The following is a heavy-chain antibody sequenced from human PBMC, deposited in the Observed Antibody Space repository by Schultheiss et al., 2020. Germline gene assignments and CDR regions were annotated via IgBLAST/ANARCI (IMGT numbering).Heavy chain of an antibody. CDR2: ISSSGSTI. Sequence: GGSLRLSCAASGFTFSSYAMSWVRQAPGKGLEWVSYISSSGSTIYYADSVKGRFTISRDNAKNSLYLQMNSLRDEDTAIYYCAKGGDYSNYAVIYWGQGTLVTVSS. J-gene: IGHJ4*02. CDR1: GFTFSSYA. CDR3: AKGGDYSNYAVIY. V-gene: IGHV3-48*02. D-gene: IGHD4-11*01.